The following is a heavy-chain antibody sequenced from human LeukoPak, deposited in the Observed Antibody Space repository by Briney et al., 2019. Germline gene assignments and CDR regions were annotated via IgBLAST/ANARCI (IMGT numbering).Heavy chain of an antibody. Sequence: SETLSLTCTVSGGSISSYYWSWIRQPPGKGLEWIGYIYYSGSTNYNPSLKSRVTISVDTSKNQFSLKLSSVTAADTAVYYCARGRSGSYYRFYAFDIWGQGTMVTVSS. CDR2: IYYSGST. D-gene: IGHD3-10*01. CDR3: ARGRSGSYYRFYAFDI. J-gene: IGHJ3*02. V-gene: IGHV4-59*01. CDR1: GGSISSYY.